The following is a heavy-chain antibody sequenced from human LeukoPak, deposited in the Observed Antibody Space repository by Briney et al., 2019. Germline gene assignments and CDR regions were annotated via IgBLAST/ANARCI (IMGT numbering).Heavy chain of an antibody. V-gene: IGHV3-21*01. Sequence: GGSLRLSCAASGFSFGGYALHWVCQAPGKGLEWVSSISSSGSYIYYADSMQGRFTISRDNSKNSLFLQMNSLRAEDTAVYYCARGLYPDYYVSSGSSPPEHWGQGTLVTVSS. CDR1: GFSFGGYA. J-gene: IGHJ1*01. CDR2: ISSSGSYI. D-gene: IGHD3-22*01. CDR3: ARGLYPDYYVSSGSSPPEH.